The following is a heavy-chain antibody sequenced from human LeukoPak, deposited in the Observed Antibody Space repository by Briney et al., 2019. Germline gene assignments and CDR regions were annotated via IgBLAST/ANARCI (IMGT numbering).Heavy chain of an antibody. D-gene: IGHD4-17*01. CDR3: ARGRDYGDRRYYYYMDV. CDR2: INHSGST. V-gene: IGHV4-34*01. J-gene: IGHJ6*03. Sequence: PSETLSLTCAVYGGSFSGYYWSWIRQPPGKGLEWIGEINHSGSTNYNPSLKSRVTISVDTSKNQFSLKLSSVTAADTAVYYCARGRDYGDRRYYYYMDVWGKGTTVTVSS. CDR1: GGSFSGYY.